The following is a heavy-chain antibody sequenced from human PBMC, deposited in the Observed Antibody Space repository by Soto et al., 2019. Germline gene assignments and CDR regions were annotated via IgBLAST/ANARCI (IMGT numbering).Heavy chain of an antibody. V-gene: IGHV3-30*03. D-gene: IGHD2-15*01. Sequence: QVQLVESGGGVVQPGRSLRLSCAASGFTFSSYGMHWVRQAPGKGLEGVAVISYDGSNKYYADSVKGRFTISRDNSKNTLYLQMNSLRAEDTAVYYCATKGGMGVSAFDIWGQGTMVTVSS. CDR3: ATKGGMGVSAFDI. CDR1: GFTFSSYG. CDR2: ISYDGSNK. J-gene: IGHJ3*02.